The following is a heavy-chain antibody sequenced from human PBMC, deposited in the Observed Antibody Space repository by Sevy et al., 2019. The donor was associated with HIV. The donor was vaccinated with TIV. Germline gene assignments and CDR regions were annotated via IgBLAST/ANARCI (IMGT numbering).Heavy chain of an antibody. V-gene: IGHV3-7*01. J-gene: IGHJ6*04. CDR3: ARWDV. Sequence: GSLRLSCAASGFTFCSYWMKWVRQAPGEGLEWVAKIKEDGSDKYYVDSVKGRFTISRDNAQNSLYLEMNSLRAEDTAVYYCARWDVWGKGTTVTVSS. CDR2: IKEDGSDK. CDR1: GFTFCSYW.